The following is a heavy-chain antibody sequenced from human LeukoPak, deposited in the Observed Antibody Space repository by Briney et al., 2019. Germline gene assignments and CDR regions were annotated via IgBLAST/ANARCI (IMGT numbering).Heavy chain of an antibody. CDR2: ISAYNGNT. Sequence: ASVKVSCKASGYTFTSYGISWVRQAPGQGLEWMGWISAYNGNTNYAQKLQGRVTMTTDTSTSTAYMELRSLRSDDTAVYYRARDDILTGYYPLWGQGTLVTVSS. CDR3: ARDDILTGYYPL. CDR1: GYTFTSYG. V-gene: IGHV1-18*01. J-gene: IGHJ4*02. D-gene: IGHD3-9*01.